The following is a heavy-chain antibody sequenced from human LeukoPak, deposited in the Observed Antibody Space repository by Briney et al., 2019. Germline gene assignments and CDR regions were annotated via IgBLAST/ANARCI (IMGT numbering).Heavy chain of an antibody. CDR3: GKEGGA. V-gene: IGHV3-23*01. CDR1: GFTFSNAW. D-gene: IGHD3-16*01. Sequence: GGSLRLSCAASGFTFSNAWMSWVRQAPGKGPEWVSAIGGRGGSTYYADSLGGRFTISRDNSKDMLYLQMNSLKVEDTATYYCGKEGGAWGQGTKVTVSS. J-gene: IGHJ5*02. CDR2: IGGRGGST.